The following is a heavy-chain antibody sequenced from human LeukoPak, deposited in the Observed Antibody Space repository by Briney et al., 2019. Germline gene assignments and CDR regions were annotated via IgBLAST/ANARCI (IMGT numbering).Heavy chain of an antibody. J-gene: IGHJ2*01. V-gene: IGHV4-4*02. CDR3: AREGAAAGTRYFDL. CDR1: GGSISSSNW. Sequence: PSGTLSLTCAVSGGSISSSNWWSWVRQPPGKGLEWIGEIYHSGSTNYNPSLKSRVTISVDTSKNQFSLKLSSVTAADTAVYYCAREGAAAGTRYFDLWGRGTLVTVSS. D-gene: IGHD6-13*01. CDR2: IYHSGST.